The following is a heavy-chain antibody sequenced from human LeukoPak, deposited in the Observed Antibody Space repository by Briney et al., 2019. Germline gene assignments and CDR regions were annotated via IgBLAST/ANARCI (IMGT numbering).Heavy chain of an antibody. CDR1: GFTFSSFG. J-gene: IGHJ4*02. D-gene: IGHD3-22*01. CDR3: AREFPPVVKYRFDY. Sequence: PGGSLRLSCAASGFTFSSFGMHWVRQAPGKGLEWVAVTWYDGSNRYYADSVKGRFTISRDNSKSTLYLQMSSLSAEDTAVYYCAREFPPVVKYRFDYWGQGTLVTVSS. CDR2: TWYDGSNR. V-gene: IGHV3-33*01.